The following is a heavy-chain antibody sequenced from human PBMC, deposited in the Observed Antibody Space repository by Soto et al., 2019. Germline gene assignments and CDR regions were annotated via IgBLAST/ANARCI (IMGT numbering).Heavy chain of an antibody. V-gene: IGHV3-7*01. CDR3: ARDAPLYSTAETYYWGCDC. D-gene: IGHD2-8*02. Sequence: EVQLVESGGGLVQPGGSLRLSCAASGFTFSNYWMSWVRQAPGKGLEWVADINEDGSATYFVDSLKGRFTISRDNTKNSLCLQMNSLGAEDTAVYYCARDAPLYSTAETYYWGCDCGGQGTLVTVSS. CDR2: INEDGSAT. J-gene: IGHJ4*02. CDR1: GFTFSNYW.